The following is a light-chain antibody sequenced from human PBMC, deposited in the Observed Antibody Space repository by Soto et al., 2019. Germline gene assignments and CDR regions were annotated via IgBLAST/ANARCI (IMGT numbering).Light chain of an antibody. V-gene: IGKV1-39*01. CDR2: STY. CDR3: QQSYITPYT. CDR1: QSLSSH. Sequence: DIQMTQSPSALSASVGDRVTITCRASQSLSSHLHWYQEKPGKAPKLLIFSTYSLQSGVSSRFSGSGTGTDCTLTISNLQPEDSATYYCQQSYITPYTFGQGTNLEIK. J-gene: IGKJ2*01.